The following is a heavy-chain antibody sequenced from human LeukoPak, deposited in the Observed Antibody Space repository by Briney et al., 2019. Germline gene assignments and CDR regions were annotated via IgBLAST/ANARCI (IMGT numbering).Heavy chain of an antibody. J-gene: IGHJ5*02. CDR2: IYSGGST. D-gene: IGHD3-16*01. CDR1: GFTVSSNY. V-gene: IGHV3-53*01. Sequence: GGSLRLSCAASGFTVSSNYMSWVRRAPGKGLEWVSVIYSGGSTYYADSVKGRFTISRDNSKNTLYLQMNSLRAEDTAVYYCARDWSEGGAHNWFDPWGQGTLVTVSS. CDR3: ARDWSEGGAHNWFDP.